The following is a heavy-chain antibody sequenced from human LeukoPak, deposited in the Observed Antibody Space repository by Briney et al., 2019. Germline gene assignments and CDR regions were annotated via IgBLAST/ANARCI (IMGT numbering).Heavy chain of an antibody. J-gene: IGHJ4*02. Sequence: ASVKVSCKASGYTFTGYYMHLVRQAPGQGVEWMGWINPNSGGTNYAQKFQGRVTMTRDTSISTAYMELSRLRSDDTAVYYCARKQWELVFDYWGQGTLVTVSS. V-gene: IGHV1-2*02. CDR1: GYTFTGYY. D-gene: IGHD1-26*01. CDR3: ARKQWELVFDY. CDR2: INPNSGGT.